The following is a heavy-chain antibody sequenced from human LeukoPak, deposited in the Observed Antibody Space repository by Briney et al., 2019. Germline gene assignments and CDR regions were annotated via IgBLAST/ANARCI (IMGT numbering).Heavy chain of an antibody. CDR1: TDSTNTYY. CDR2: IYQTGST. CDR3: VRLRWELMAPDFDH. D-gene: IGHD1-26*01. V-gene: IGHV4-59*01. Sequence: ASETLSLTCSVSTDSTNTYYWSWIRQSPGKGLEWIGHIYQTGSTDYSPSFRSRVTISIDMSKKEFSLKLTSVTVADTAMYYCVRLRWELMAPDFDHWGQGAFVIVSS. J-gene: IGHJ4*02.